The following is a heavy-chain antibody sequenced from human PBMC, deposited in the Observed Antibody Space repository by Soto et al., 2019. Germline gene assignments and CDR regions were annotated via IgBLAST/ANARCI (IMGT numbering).Heavy chain of an antibody. Sequence: EVQLVEAGGGLVQPGGSLRLSCTASGFTFSTYWMPWVRQAPGKGLVWVSRIDGDGRTIDYADPVKVRFTISRDNAKNTLYLEMNSLRAEDTAVYYCARDLNYGGATGFDTWGQGTLVTVSS. CDR2: IDGDGRTI. CDR1: GFTFSTYW. V-gene: IGHV3-74*01. CDR3: ARDLNYGGATGFDT. J-gene: IGHJ4*02. D-gene: IGHD1-26*01.